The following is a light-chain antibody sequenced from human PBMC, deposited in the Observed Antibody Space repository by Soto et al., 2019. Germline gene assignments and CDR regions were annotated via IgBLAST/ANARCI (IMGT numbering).Light chain of an antibody. CDR1: QSVSSN. CDR3: QQYGSSST. CDR2: GAS. V-gene: IGKV3-20*01. J-gene: IGKJ5*01. Sequence: EIVMTQSPATLSVSPGERATLSCRASQSVSSNLAWYQQQPGQAPRLLIYGASSRATGIPDRFSGSGSGTDFTLTISRLEPEDFAVYYCQQYGSSSTFGQGTRLEIK.